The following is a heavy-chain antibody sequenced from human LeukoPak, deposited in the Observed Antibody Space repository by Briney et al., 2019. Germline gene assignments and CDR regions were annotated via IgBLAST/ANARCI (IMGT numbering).Heavy chain of an antibody. CDR1: GGSIRTYY. J-gene: IGHJ6*02. D-gene: IGHD2-15*01. CDR2: IYYSGNT. CDR3: SRSFFCAAAYSRGFFYYYYGMDV. Sequence: PSETLSLTCTVSGGSIRTYYWSWIRQPPGKGLEWIGYIYYSGNTNYNPSLKSRVTVSVDSSKNQFSLKLSSVTAADTAVYYCSRSFFCAAAYSRGFFYYYYGMDVWGQGTTVTVSS. V-gene: IGHV4-59*01.